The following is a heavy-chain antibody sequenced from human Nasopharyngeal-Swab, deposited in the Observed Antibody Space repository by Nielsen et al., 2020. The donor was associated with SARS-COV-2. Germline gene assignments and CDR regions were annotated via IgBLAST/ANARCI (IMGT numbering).Heavy chain of an antibody. J-gene: IGHJ4*02. V-gene: IGHV1-69*04. D-gene: IGHD1/OR15-1a*01. CDR2: IIPILGMS. CDR3: ARRGTETTAFDY. Sequence: SVQVSCKASGDTFSSFGISWVRQAPGQGLEWMGRIIPILGMSTYAQKFEGRVTFTADKSTSTAYLELSSLRREDTAIYYCARRGTETTAFDYWGQGTLVTVSS. CDR1: GDTFSSFG.